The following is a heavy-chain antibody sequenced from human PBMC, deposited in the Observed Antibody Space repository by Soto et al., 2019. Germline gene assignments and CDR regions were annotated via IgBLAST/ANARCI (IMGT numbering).Heavy chain of an antibody. CDR3: ARDDWAAAGYYYGMDV. J-gene: IGHJ6*02. D-gene: IGHD6-13*01. CDR1: GFTFSSYS. Sequence: EVQLVESGGGLVKPGGSLRLSCAASGFTFSSYSMNWVRQAPGKGLEWVSSISSSSSYIYYADSVKGRFTISRDNAKNXLYLQMNSLRAEDTAVYYCARDDWAAAGYYYGMDVWGQGTTVTVSS. V-gene: IGHV3-21*01. CDR2: ISSSSSYI.